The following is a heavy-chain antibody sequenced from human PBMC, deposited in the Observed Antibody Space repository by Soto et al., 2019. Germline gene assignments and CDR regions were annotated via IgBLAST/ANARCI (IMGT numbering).Heavy chain of an antibody. V-gene: IGHV3-30-3*01. D-gene: IGHD5-18*01. Sequence: QVQLVESGGGVVQPGRSLRLSCAASGFTFSTYAMHWVRHAPGKGLEWVAVISYDGTNKYYADSVTGRFTISRDNSKNTLFLQMNSLRAEDTAVYYCAKDGGGYNYGYVMLDKYYYGMDVWGQGTTVTVSS. CDR3: AKDGGGYNYGYVMLDKYYYGMDV. CDR1: GFTFSTYA. J-gene: IGHJ6*02. CDR2: ISYDGTNK.